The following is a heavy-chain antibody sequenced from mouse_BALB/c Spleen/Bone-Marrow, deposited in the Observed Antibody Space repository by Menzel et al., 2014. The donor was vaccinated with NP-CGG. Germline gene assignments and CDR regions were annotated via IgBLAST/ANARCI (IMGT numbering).Heavy chain of an antibody. V-gene: IGHV1S5*01. D-gene: IGHD2-2*01. CDR3: ARFDGYDVGFAY. CDR1: GYTFTSYW. CDR2: IYPGSGTA. Sequence: VQLQQSGSELVRPGASVKLSCKASGYTFTSYWMHWVKQRPGQGLEWIGNIYPGSGTAKYDEKFKNKATLTVDTSSSTAYMQLSSLTSEDSAVYYCARFDGYDVGFAYWGQGTLVTVS. J-gene: IGHJ3*01.